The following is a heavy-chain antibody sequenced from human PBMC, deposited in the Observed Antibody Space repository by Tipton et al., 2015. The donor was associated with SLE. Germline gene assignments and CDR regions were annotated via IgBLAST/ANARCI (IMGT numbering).Heavy chain of an antibody. V-gene: IGHV3-74*01. CDR3: TRETIELFGVALDY. CDR2: INSDGSST. D-gene: IGHD3-3*01. J-gene: IGHJ4*02. CDR1: GFTFSSYW. Sequence: SLRLSCAASGFTFSSYWMHWVRQAPGKGLVWVSRINSDGSSTSYADSVKGRFTISRDNAKNTLYPQMDSLRAEDTAVYYCTRETIELFGVALDYWGQGTLVTVSS.